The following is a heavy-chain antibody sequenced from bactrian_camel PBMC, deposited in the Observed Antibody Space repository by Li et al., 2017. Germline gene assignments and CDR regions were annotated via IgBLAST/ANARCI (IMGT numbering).Heavy chain of an antibody. CDR1: RLTWNTYC. J-gene: IGHJ4*01. Sequence: HVQLVESGGGSVQAGGSLRLSCTASRLTWNTYCLGWFRQAPGKEREGVAATGPSNTWYSDSVKGRFTLSKDGDKEAQYLQMNNLKPEDTAMYYCAAVLKWFGPPLDERGYQYWGQGTQVTVS. V-gene: IGHV3S1*01. CDR3: AAVLKWFGPPLDERGYQY. CDR2: TGPSNT. D-gene: IGHD3*01.